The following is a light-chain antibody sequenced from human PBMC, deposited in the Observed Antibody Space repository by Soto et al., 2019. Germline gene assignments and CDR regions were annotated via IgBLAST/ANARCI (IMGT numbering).Light chain of an antibody. CDR1: QSVSSN. CDR2: GAS. CDR3: QQYNNWPPLT. Sequence: EIVMTQSPATLSVSPGARATLSCRASQSVSSNLAWYQQKPGQAPRLLIYGASTRATGIPARFSGSGSGTEFTLTINSLQSEDFAVYYCQQYNNWPPLTFGGGTKVDIK. V-gene: IGKV3-15*01. J-gene: IGKJ4*01.